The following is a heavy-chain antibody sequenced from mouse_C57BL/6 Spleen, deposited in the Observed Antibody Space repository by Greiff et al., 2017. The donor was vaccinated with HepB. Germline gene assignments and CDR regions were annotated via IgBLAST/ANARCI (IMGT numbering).Heavy chain of an antibody. Sequence: QVQLKQSGAELVRPGASVKLSCKASGYTFTDYYINWVKQRPGQGLEWIARIYPGSGNTYYNEKFKGKATLTAEKSSSTAYMQLSSLTSEDSAVYFCARTYYSNWFDYWGQGTTLTVSS. CDR2: IYPGSGNT. V-gene: IGHV1-76*01. CDR3: ARTYYSNWFDY. CDR1: GYTFTDYY. D-gene: IGHD2-5*01. J-gene: IGHJ2*01.